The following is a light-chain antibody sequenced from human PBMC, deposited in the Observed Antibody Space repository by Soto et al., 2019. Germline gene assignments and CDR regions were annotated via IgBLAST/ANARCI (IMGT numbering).Light chain of an antibody. J-gene: IGLJ1*01. CDR1: SSDVGGYSY. Sequence: QSALTQPPSASGSPGQSVTISCTGTSSDVGGYSYVSWYQQHPGKAPKLMIYEVSKRPSGVPDRFSGSKSGNTASLTVSGLQAEDEADYYCISYAGSDNFVFGTGTKVTV. V-gene: IGLV2-8*01. CDR3: ISYAGSDNFV. CDR2: EVS.